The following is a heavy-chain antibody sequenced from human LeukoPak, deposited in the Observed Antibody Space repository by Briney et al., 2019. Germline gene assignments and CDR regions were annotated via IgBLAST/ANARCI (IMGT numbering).Heavy chain of an antibody. CDR3: AKEPAYSATWARFDP. CDR1: GFSVSSNH. D-gene: IGHD2-21*01. V-gene: IGHV3-53*01. Sequence: GGSLRLSCAASGFSVSSNHMSWVRQAPGKGLEWVSVIYGASSTYYADSVNGRFTISRDDSKNTLFLQMNSLTAEDTAVYYCAKEPAYSATWARFDPWGQGTLVTVSS. J-gene: IGHJ5*02. CDR2: IYGASST.